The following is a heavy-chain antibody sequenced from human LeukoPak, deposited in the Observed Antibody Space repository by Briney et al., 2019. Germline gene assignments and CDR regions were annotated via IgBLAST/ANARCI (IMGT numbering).Heavy chain of an antibody. CDR1: GYTFTSYY. CDR2: INPSGGST. D-gene: IGHD3-22*01. Sequence: ASVKVSCKASGYTFTSYYMHWVRQAPGQGLEWMGIINPSGGSTSYAQKFQGRVTMTRDTSTSTVYMELSSLRSEDTAVYYCARDRPKYYYDSRDKTFQHWGQGTLVTVSS. J-gene: IGHJ1*01. CDR3: ARDRPKYYYDSRDKTFQH. V-gene: IGHV1-46*01.